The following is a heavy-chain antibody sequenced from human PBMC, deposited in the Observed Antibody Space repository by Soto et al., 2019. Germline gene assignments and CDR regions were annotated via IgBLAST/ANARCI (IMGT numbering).Heavy chain of an antibody. J-gene: IGHJ4*02. CDR2: INNDGTDT. CDR3: TTAFEY. V-gene: IGHV3-74*01. Sequence: EVYLAESGGGSPQPGGSLRLSCAASGLTFSHFWMHWVRQVPGKGLEWVSRINNDGTDTSYADSVRGRFTISRDDATNTLFLQMNSLRAEDTAVYFCTTAFEYWGQGALVTVSS. CDR1: GLTFSHFW.